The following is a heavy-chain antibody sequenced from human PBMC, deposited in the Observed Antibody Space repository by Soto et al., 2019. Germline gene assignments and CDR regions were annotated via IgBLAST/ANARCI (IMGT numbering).Heavy chain of an antibody. CDR1: GFNVMSYW. CDR3: ARDIGFDYVN. CDR2: VKEDGSEL. J-gene: IGHJ4*02. V-gene: IGHV3-7*01. D-gene: IGHD3-16*01. Sequence: GGSMRLSCAVSGFNVMSYWMSWVRQAPGKGLEWVASVKEDGSELYYLHSVRGRFSISRDSAGNALHLTMNYLSAEDTGVYFCARDIGFDYVNWGQGIPVTVSS.